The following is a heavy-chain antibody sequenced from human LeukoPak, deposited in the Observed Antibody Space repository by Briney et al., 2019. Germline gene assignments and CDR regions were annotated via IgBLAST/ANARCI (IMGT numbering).Heavy chain of an antibody. V-gene: IGHV4-34*01. D-gene: IGHD5-12*01. CDR2: VNHSGST. CDR3: ARRNGQDIVATFRRRYYFDY. Sequence: SETLSLTCALYVGSFSGYYWIWIRQPPGKGLECIGEVNHSGSTNYNPSLKSRVTISINTSKNQFSLKLSSVTAADTAVYYCARRNGQDIVATFRRRYYFDYWGQGNLVTVS. CDR1: VGSFSGYY. J-gene: IGHJ4*02.